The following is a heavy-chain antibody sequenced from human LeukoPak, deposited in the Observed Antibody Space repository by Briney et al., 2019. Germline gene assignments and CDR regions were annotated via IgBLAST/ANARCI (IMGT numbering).Heavy chain of an antibody. V-gene: IGHV4-38-2*02. D-gene: IGHD5-12*01. Sequence: SSETLSLTCTVSGYSISSGYYWGWIRQPPGKGLEWIGSIYHSGRTYYNPSLRSRVTISVDTSKNQFSLKLSSVTAADTAVYFCARERDTNSDYDWAYWGQGALVTVSS. CDR2: IYHSGRT. CDR3: ARERDTNSDYDWAY. J-gene: IGHJ4*02. CDR1: GYSISSGYY.